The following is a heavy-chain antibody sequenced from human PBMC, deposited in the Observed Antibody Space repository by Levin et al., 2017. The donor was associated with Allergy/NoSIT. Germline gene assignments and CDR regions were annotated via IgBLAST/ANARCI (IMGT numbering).Heavy chain of an antibody. Sequence: RASVKVSCKTSGYTFSTYGITWVRQAPGQGLEWMGWINPYTGQTNYAQKVEDRVTMTTDTSTNTAYMELRSLRPDDTAVFFCARIFVASGISRFDYWGQGTPVTVS. CDR3: ARIFVASGISRFDY. CDR1: GYTFSTYG. D-gene: IGHD3-3*01. J-gene: IGHJ4*02. V-gene: IGHV1-18*01. CDR2: INPYTGQT.